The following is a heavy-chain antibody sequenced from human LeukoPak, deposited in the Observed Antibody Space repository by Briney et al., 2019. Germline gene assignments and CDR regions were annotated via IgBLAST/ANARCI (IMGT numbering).Heavy chain of an antibody. Sequence: SETLSLTCTVSGGSISPYYWSWIRQPPGKGLEWIGYIYYSGSTNYNPSLKSRVTISVDTSKNQFSLKLSSVTAADTAVYYCATRFIGYCSGGSCFREDYWGQGTLVTVSS. CDR3: ATRFIGYCSGGSCFREDY. D-gene: IGHD2-15*01. CDR1: GGSISPYY. V-gene: IGHV4-59*12. J-gene: IGHJ4*02. CDR2: IYYSGST.